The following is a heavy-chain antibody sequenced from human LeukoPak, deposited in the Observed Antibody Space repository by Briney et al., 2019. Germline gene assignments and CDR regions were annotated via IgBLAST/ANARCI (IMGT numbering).Heavy chain of an antibody. CDR2: ISSNGGST. J-gene: IGHJ6*02. D-gene: IGHD3-10*01. CDR3: AREGDYDSGTDGMDV. Sequence: GGSLRLSCAASGFTFSSYAMHWVRQAPGKGLEYVSAISSNGGSTYYANSVKGRFTISRENVKHSLYLQMNSLEAGDTAVYYCAREGDYDSGTDGMDVWGQGTTVIVS. V-gene: IGHV3-64*01. CDR1: GFTFSSYA.